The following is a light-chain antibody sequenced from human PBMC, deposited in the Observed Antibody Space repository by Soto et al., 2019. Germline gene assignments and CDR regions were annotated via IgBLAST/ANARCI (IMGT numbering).Light chain of an antibody. CDR3: QKYGSAPQK. V-gene: IGKV3-20*01. CDR2: GAS. Sequence: PGERVTLSCRASQSVSSSYLTWYQQKPGQAPRLLIYGASTRATGIPARFSGSGSGTDFTLTTSRLEPEDFAVYYCQKYGSAPQKFGQGTKVDIK. CDR1: QSVSSSY. J-gene: IGKJ1*01.